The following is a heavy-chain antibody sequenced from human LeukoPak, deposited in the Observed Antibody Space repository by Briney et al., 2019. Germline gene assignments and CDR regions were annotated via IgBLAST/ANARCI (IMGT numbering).Heavy chain of an antibody. CDR3: AREEYSGSYYLDY. J-gene: IGHJ4*02. CDR2: ISSSSSYI. V-gene: IGHV3-11*06. CDR1: GFTFSDYY. D-gene: IGHD1-26*01. Sequence: PGGSLRLSCAASGFTFSDYYMSWVRQAPGKGLEWVSSISSSSSYIYYADSVKGRFTISRDNAKNSLYLQMNSLRAEDTAVYYCAREEYSGSYYLDYWGQGTLVTVSS.